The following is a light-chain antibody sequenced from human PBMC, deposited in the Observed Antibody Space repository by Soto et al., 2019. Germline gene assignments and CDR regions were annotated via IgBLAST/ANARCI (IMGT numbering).Light chain of an antibody. V-gene: IGKV3-11*01. CDR1: QSVRNY. CDR3: QHRSVWPVS. Sequence: EIVLTQSPGPLSLSPGERATLSCRASQSVRNYLAWYQQKPGQAPRLLIFDASTRAAGTPARFSGSGSATDFTLTISSLEPEDFAVYYCQHRSVWPVSFGQGTRLEIK. J-gene: IGKJ5*01. CDR2: DAS.